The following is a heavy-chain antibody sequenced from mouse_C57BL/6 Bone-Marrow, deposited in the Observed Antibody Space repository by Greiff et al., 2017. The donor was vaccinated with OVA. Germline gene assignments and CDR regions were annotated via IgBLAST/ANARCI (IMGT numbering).Heavy chain of an antibody. CDR1: GFTFSSYG. V-gene: IGHV5-6*01. Sequence: EVQVVESGGDLVKPGGSLKLSCAASGFTFSSYGMSWVRQTPDKRLEWVATISSGGSYTYYPDSVKGRFTISRDNAKNTLYLQMSSLKSEDTAMYYCARQYYYGSSFLYWYFDVWGTGTTVTVSS. D-gene: IGHD1-1*01. J-gene: IGHJ1*03. CDR2: ISSGGSYT. CDR3: ARQYYYGSSFLYWYFDV.